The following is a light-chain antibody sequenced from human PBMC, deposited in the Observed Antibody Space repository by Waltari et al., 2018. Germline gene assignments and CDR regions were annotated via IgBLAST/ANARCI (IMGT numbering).Light chain of an antibody. J-gene: IGLJ2*01. Sequence: QTVVTHEPSFSVSPGETVTLTCGLNSGSVSLSHYASWYQQTPGQAPRTLIYSTNTRSSGVPDRCSGSILGNKAARTMTGAQADDESDYHCALYMGGDIFFGGGTKLTVL. CDR3: ALYMGGDIF. CDR2: STN. V-gene: IGLV8-61*01. CDR1: SGSVSLSHY.